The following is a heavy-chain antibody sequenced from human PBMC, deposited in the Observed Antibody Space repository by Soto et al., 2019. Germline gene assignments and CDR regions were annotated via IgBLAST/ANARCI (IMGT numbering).Heavy chain of an antibody. D-gene: IGHD7-27*01. V-gene: IGHV4-30-4*08. CDR1: GGSISSGGYY. Sequence: ASETLSLTCTVSGGSISSGGYYWSWIRQHPGKGLGWIGYIYKSATTYYNPSFESRVAISVDTSKSQFSLNVTSVTAADTAVYFCARGRYCLTGRCFPNWFDSWGQGALVTVSS. J-gene: IGHJ5*01. CDR2: IYKSATT. CDR3: ARGRYCLTGRCFPNWFDS.